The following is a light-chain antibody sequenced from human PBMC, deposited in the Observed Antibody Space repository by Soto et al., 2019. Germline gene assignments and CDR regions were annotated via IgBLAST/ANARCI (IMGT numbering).Light chain of an antibody. J-gene: IGKJ1*01. V-gene: IGKV3-15*01. CDR2: DTS. CDR1: QSVSSN. Sequence: ETVMTQSPATLSVSPGERATLSCRASQSVSSNLAWFQQKPGQAPRLLIYDTSTRATGIPARFSGSGSRTEYTLTISSLQSEDFAVYYCQQYNNRPPRTFGQGTKVDIK. CDR3: QQYNNRPPRT.